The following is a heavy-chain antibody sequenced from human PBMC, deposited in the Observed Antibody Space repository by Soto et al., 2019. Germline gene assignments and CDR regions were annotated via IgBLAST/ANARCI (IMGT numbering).Heavy chain of an antibody. CDR1: GFTFSDYY. CDR2: ISSSGNII. J-gene: IGHJ4*02. Sequence: PGWSLRLSCAGSGFTFSDYYMSWTRQAPGKGLEWVSYISSSGNIIYYADSVKGRFTISRDNAKNSLYLQMNSLRAEDTAVYYCARDLGYYASDGYFVYWGQGTLVTVSS. V-gene: IGHV3-11*01. CDR3: ARDLGYYASDGYFVY. D-gene: IGHD3-22*01.